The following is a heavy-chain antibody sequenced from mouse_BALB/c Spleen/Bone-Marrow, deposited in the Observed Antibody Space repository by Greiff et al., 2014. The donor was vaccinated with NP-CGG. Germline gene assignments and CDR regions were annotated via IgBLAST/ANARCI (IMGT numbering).Heavy chain of an antibody. CDR2: INPGSGGA. CDR3: ARFGRYYFDY. J-gene: IGHJ2*01. Sequence: VQLQQSGAELVRPGTAVNVSCKASGYAFTNYLIEWVKQRPGQGLEWIGVINPGSGGANYNEKFKGKATLTADKSSSTAYVQLSSLTSDDSAVYFCARFGRYYFDYWGQGTTLTVSS. CDR1: GYAFTNYL. V-gene: IGHV1-54*01.